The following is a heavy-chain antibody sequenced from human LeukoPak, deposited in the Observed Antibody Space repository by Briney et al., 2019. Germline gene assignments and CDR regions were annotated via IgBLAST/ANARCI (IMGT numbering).Heavy chain of an antibody. CDR2: ISDAGDRT. CDR1: GFTSGNDA. D-gene: IGHD6-19*01. V-gene: IGHV3-23*01. J-gene: IGHJ4*02. Sequence: GGSLRLSCAASGFTSGNDAMNWVRRAPGKGLEWVSGISDAGDRTYYAASVKGRFTISRDNSKNTLYLQMNSLRAEDTAIYFCAKDRSVAVTNTDGYFDYWGQGTLVTVSS. CDR3: AKDRSVAVTNTDGYFDY.